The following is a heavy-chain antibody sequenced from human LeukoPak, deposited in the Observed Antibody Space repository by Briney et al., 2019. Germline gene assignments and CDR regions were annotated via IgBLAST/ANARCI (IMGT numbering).Heavy chain of an antibody. Sequence: GGSLRLSCAASGFTFSSYSMNWVRQAPGKGLEWVSYISSSSSTIYYADSVKGRFTISRDNAKNSLYLQMNSLRDEDTAVYYCAKIVVVTAIPFFDYWGQGTLVTVSS. V-gene: IGHV3-48*02. CDR1: GFTFSSYS. CDR2: ISSSSSTI. D-gene: IGHD2-21*02. CDR3: AKIVVVTAIPFFDY. J-gene: IGHJ4*02.